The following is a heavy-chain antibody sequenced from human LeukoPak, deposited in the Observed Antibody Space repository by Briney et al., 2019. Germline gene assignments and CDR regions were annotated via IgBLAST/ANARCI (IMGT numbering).Heavy chain of an antibody. V-gene: IGHV3-48*04. D-gene: IGHD3-16*01. CDR2: ITGSGLTI. J-gene: IGHJ4*02. CDR3: ARAYWGYFDY. Sequence: GGSLRLSCAASGFTFDDYGMTWVRQAPGKGLEWISYITGSGLTIYYADSVKGRFTISRDNAKNSVYLQMNSLRAEDTAVYYCARAYWGYFDYWGQGTLVTVSA. CDR1: GFTFDDYG.